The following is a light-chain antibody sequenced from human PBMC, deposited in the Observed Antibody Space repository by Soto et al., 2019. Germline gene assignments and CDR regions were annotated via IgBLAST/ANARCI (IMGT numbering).Light chain of an antibody. Sequence: DIVMTESPDSLGVSLGERATINCQSSQSVLYSSNNKNYLAWYQQKPGQPPKLLIYWASTRESGVPDRFSGSGSGTDFTLTISSLQAEDVAVYYCQQYYSTPLTFGGGTKVHIK. J-gene: IGKJ4*01. V-gene: IGKV4-1*01. CDR2: WAS. CDR3: QQYYSTPLT. CDR1: QSVLYSSNNKNY.